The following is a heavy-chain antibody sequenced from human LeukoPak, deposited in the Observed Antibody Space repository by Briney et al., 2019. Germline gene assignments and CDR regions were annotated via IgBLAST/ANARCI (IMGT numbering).Heavy chain of an antibody. CDR3: AKEPDDFWSGYAFDY. CDR2: INPSGGST. V-gene: IGHV1-46*01. CDR1: GYTFTSYY. J-gene: IGHJ4*02. D-gene: IGHD3-3*01. Sequence: ASVKVSCKASGYTFTSYYMHWVRQAPGQGLEWMGIINPSGGSTSYAQKFQGRVTMTRDTSTSTVYMELSSLRSEVTAVYYCAKEPDDFWSGYAFDYWGQGTLVTVSS.